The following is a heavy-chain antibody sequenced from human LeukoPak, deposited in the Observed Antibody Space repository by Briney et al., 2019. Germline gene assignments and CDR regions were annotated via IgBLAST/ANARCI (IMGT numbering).Heavy chain of an antibody. CDR3: AKDGAIFGVVNWFDP. CDR1: GFTFSSYW. CDR2: INTDGSFT. V-gene: IGHV3-74*01. J-gene: IGHJ5*02. D-gene: IGHD3-3*01. Sequence: GGSLRLSCAASGFTFSSYWMHWVRQAPGEGLVWVSRINTDGSFTTYADSVKGRFTFSRDNAKNTLYLQMNSLRAEDTAVYYCAKDGAIFGVVNWFDPWGQGTLVTVSS.